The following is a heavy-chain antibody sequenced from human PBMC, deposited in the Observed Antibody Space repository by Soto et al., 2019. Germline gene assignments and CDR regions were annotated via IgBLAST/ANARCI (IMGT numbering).Heavy chain of an antibody. CDR1: GFTFDDYA. CDR3: ASGRGYDILTGYYPYFDY. CDR2: ISWNSDSI. Sequence: EVQLVESGGGLAQPGRSLRPSCAASGFTFDDYAMHWVRQAPGKGLEWVSGISWNSDSIGYADSVKGRFTISRDNAKKSLYLQMNSLRAEDTALYYCASGRGYDILTGYYPYFDYWGQGTLVTVSS. D-gene: IGHD3-9*01. J-gene: IGHJ4*02. V-gene: IGHV3-9*01.